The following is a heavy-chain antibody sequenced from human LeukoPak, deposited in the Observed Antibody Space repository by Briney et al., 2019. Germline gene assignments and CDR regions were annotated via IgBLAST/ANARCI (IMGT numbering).Heavy chain of an antibody. CDR2: IIPIFGTA. CDR3: ARDGTPGEPIDY. CDR1: GGTFSSYA. Sequence: SVKVSCKASGGTFSSYAISWVRQAPGQGLEWMGGIIPIFGTANYAQKFQGRVTITADESTSTAYMELSSLRAEDTAVYYCARDGTPGEPIDYWGQGTLVTVSS. V-gene: IGHV1-69*13. D-gene: IGHD3-10*01. J-gene: IGHJ4*02.